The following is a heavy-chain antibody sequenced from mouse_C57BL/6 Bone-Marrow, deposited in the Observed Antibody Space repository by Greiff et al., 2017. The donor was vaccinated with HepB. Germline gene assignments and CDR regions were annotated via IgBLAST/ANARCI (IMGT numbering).Heavy chain of an antibody. CDR1: GFTFSDYY. CDR3: ARDYGSKPWFAY. CDR2: ISNGGGST. D-gene: IGHD1-1*01. J-gene: IGHJ3*01. V-gene: IGHV5-12*01. Sequence: EVKVEESGGGLVQPGGSLKLSCAASGFTFSDYYMYWVRQTPEKRLEWVAYISNGGGSTYYPDTVKGRFTISRDNAKNTLYLQMSRLKSEDTAMYYCARDYGSKPWFAYWGQGTLVTVSA.